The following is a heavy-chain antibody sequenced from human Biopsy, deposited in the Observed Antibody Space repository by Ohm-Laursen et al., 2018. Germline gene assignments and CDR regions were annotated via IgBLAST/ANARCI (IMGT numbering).Heavy chain of an antibody. J-gene: IGHJ6*02. Sequence: GASVSVSCKPSGYTFAGYYLHWVRQAPGHGLEWLGWIFPNSGNANYAQSFQGRLTVTRDTSISTAYMELTSLTFDDTAIYYCARVPAYPSIDGYYGLDLWGQGTTVIVSS. D-gene: IGHD3-9*01. CDR3: ARVPAYPSIDGYYGLDL. CDR2: IFPNSGNA. CDR1: GYTFAGYY. V-gene: IGHV1-2*02.